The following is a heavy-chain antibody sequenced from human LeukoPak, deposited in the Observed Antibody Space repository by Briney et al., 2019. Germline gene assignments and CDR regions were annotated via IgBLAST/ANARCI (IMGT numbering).Heavy chain of an antibody. CDR1: GYTFTSYA. V-gene: IGHV1-3*01. CDR3: ARATITMVRGVIRYYFDY. CDR2: INAGNGNT. J-gene: IGHJ4*02. D-gene: IGHD3-10*01. Sequence: ASVKVSCKASGYTFTSYAMHWVRQAPGQRLEWMGWINAGNGNTKYSQKFQGRVTITRDTSASTAYMELSSLRSEDTAVYYCARATITMVRGVIRYYFDYWGQGTLVTVSS.